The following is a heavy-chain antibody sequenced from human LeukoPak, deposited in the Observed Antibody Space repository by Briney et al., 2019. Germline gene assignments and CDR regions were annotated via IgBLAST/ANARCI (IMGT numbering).Heavy chain of an antibody. V-gene: IGHV4-61*09. CDR3: ANTPGLTVANDAFDI. D-gene: IGHD3-22*01. Sequence: SETLSLTCTVSGGSISSGSYYWSGIRQPAGKGLEWIGHIYTSGSTNYNPSLKSRVTISVDTSKNQFSLKLSSVTAADTAVYYCANTPGLTVANDAFDIWGQGTMVTVSS. CDR1: GGSISSGSYY. CDR2: IYTSGST. J-gene: IGHJ3*02.